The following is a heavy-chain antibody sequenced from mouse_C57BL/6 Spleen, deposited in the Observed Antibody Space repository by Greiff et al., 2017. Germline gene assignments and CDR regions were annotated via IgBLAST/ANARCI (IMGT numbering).Heavy chain of an antibody. CDR3: ARNYYDYDGGYYFDY. V-gene: IGHV7-3*01. Sequence: EVHLVESGGGLVQPGGSLSLSCAASGFTFTDYYMSWVRQPPGKALEWLGFIRNKANGYTTEYSASVKGRFTISRDNSQSILYLQMNALRAEDSATYYCARNYYDYDGGYYFDYWGQGTTLTVSS. CDR2: IRNKANGYTT. CDR1: GFTFTDYY. J-gene: IGHJ2*01. D-gene: IGHD2-4*01.